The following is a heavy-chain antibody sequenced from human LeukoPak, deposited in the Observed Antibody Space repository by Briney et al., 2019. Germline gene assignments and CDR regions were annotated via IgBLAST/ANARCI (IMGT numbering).Heavy chain of an antibody. J-gene: IGHJ6*02. CDR1: GFTFSSYG. CDR3: ARSSSLGGMDV. D-gene: IGHD6-6*01. CDR2: IWYDGSNK. Sequence: GRSLRLSCAASGFTFSSYGMHWVRQAPGKGLEWVAVIWYDGSNKYYADSVKGRFTISRDNSKNTLYLQMNSLRSEDTAVYYCARSSSLGGMDVWGQGTTVTVSS. V-gene: IGHV3-33*01.